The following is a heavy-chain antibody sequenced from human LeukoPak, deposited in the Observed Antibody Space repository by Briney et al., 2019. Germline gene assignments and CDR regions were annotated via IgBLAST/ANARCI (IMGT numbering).Heavy chain of an antibody. V-gene: IGHV4-59*12. CDR3: ARDSRSGWGNWFDP. J-gene: IGHJ5*02. CDR1: GGSISSYY. CDR2: FYYSGST. Sequence: SETLSLTCTVSGGSISSYYWSWIRQPPGKGLEWIGYFYYSGSTNYNPSLKSRVTISVGTSKNQFSLKLSSVTAADTAVYYCARDSRSGWGNWFDPWGQGTLVTVSS. D-gene: IGHD6-19*01.